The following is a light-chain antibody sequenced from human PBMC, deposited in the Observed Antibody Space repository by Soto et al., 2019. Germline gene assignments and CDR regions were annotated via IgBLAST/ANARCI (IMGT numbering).Light chain of an antibody. Sequence: EIVLTQSPAILSMSPGERATLSCRASQSVSSYFAWYQQKPGQAPRLLIYDASNRATGVQARFSGSGSGKDFTLTISSLEPEDFAVYYCQQRRYWPVTFGQGTKVEIK. CDR2: DAS. J-gene: IGKJ1*01. CDR1: QSVSSY. V-gene: IGKV3-11*01. CDR3: QQRRYWPVT.